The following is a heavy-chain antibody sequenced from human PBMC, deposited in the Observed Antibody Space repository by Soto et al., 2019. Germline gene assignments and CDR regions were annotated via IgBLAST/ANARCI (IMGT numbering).Heavy chain of an antibody. V-gene: IGHV4-30-4*01. J-gene: IGHJ4*02. Sequence: SEALSLTCTVSGDSISSGDSCWSWIRQPPDKGLEWIGHIYHGGSTYNNPSLKSRVTISVDTSKTQFSPKLSSVSAADTAVYYCARGPSGDKVDYWGQGTLVT. D-gene: IGHD7-27*01. CDR2: IYHGGST. CDR1: GDSISSGDSC. CDR3: ARGPSGDKVDY.